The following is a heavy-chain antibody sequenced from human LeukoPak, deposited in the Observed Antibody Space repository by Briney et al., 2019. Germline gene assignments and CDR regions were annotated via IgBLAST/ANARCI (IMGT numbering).Heavy chain of an antibody. CDR2: INHSGST. CDR3: ARARYYYDSSGYHTPFDY. J-gene: IGHJ4*02. CDR1: GGSFSGYY. V-gene: IGHV4-34*01. Sequence: SETLSLTCAVYGGSFSGYYWSWIRQPPGKGLEWIGEINHSGSTNYNPSLKSRVTISVDTSKNQFSLKLSSVTAADTAVCYCARARYYYDSSGYHTPFDYWGQGTLVTVSS. D-gene: IGHD3-22*01.